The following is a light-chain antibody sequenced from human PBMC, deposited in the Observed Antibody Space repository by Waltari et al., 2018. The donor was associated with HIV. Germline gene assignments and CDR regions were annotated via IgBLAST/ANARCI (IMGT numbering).Light chain of an antibody. CDR2: EVS. V-gene: IGLV2-8*01. CDR1: SSDVGGYNY. Sequence: QSALTQPPSASGSPGQSVTISCTGTSSDVGGYNYVSWYQQHPGKAPKVMIYEVSKRPAGVAVRFSGSKSGNTASLTVSGLQTEDEADYYCSSYAGSHNFVVFGGGTKLTVL. J-gene: IGLJ2*01. CDR3: SSYAGSHNFVV.